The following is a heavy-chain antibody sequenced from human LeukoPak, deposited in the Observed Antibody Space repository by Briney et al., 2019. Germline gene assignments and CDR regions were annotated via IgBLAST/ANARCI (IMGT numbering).Heavy chain of an antibody. CDR1: GGSISSYY. J-gene: IGHJ4*02. D-gene: IGHD3-16*02. CDR2: IYYSGST. Sequence: SETLSLTCTVSGGSISSYYWSWIRRPPGKGLEWIGYIYYSGSTNYNPSLKSRVTISVDTSKNQFSLKLSSVTAADTAVYYCARGRYRGTYYFDYWGQGTLVTVSS. CDR3: ARGRYRGTYYFDY. V-gene: IGHV4-59*01.